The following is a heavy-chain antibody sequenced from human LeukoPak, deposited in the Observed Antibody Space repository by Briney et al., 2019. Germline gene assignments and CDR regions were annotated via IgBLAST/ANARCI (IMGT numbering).Heavy chain of an antibody. CDR1: GFTFSSYA. J-gene: IGHJ6*03. D-gene: IGHD6-13*01. CDR2: ISYDGSNK. V-gene: IGHV3-30*04. CDR3: AKDATAVVGTVYMDV. Sequence: GGSLRLSCAASGFTFSSYAMHWVRQAPGKGLEWVAVISYDGSNKYYADSVEGRFTISRDNAKNSLYLQMNSLRAEDTAVYYCAKDATAVVGTVYMDVWGKGTTVTISS.